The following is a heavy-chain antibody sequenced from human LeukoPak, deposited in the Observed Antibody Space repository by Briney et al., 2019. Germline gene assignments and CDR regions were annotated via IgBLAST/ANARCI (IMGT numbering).Heavy chain of an antibody. CDR1: GYTYSSYP. CDR2: ISGSGGST. Sequence: QSGGSLRLPCASSGYTYSSYPMSWVRQAPGKGLEWVSAISGSGGSTYYADSVKGRFTISRDNSKNTLYLQMSSLRAEDTAVYYCAKGGTRSTDWFDPWGQGTLVTVSS. D-gene: IGHD2-2*01. J-gene: IGHJ5*02. CDR3: AKGGTRSTDWFDP. V-gene: IGHV3-23*01.